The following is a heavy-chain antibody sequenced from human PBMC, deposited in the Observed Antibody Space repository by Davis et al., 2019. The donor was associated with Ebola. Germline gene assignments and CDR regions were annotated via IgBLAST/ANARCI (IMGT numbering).Heavy chain of an antibody. V-gene: IGHV3-23*01. CDR2: LSVTGGHT. D-gene: IGHD6-13*01. Sequence: GESLKISCAASGFPFSTFAMSWVRQAPGQGLEGVAALSVTGGHTFYADSVKGRFTISRDNAKNSLYLQVNSLRDEDTAVYYCAKFSRAGESDWGQGTLVTVSS. CDR1: GFPFSTFA. J-gene: IGHJ4*02. CDR3: AKFSRAGESD.